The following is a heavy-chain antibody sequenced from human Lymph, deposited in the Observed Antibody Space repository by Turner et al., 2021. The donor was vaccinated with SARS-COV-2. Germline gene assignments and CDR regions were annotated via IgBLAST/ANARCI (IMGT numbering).Heavy chain of an antibody. D-gene: IGHD3-10*01. CDR2: ISSRGSYI. J-gene: IGHJ4*02. V-gene: IGHV3-21*01. CDR3: AREKLGELFDY. Sequence: EVKLVESGGGLVKPGGSLRHSCAASGFTFSSYSMNWVRQSLGKVLEWVSSISSRGSYIYYADSVKGRFTISRDNAKNSLYLQMNSLRADDTAVYYCAREKLGELFDYWGQGTLVTVSS. CDR1: GFTFSSYS.